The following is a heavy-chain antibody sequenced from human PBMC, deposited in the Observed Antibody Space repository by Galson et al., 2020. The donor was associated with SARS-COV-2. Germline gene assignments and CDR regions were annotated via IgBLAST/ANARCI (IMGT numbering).Heavy chain of an antibody. V-gene: IGHV3-30-3*01. D-gene: IGHD1-26*01. CDR2: ISYDGSNK. Sequence: GESLKISCAASGFTFSSYAMHWVRQAPGKGLEWVAVISYDGSNKYYADSVKGRFTISRDNSKNTLYLQMNSLRAEDTAVYYCARARSGIYLGAFDIWGQGTMVTVSS. CDR1: GFTFSSYA. CDR3: ARARSGIYLGAFDI. J-gene: IGHJ3*02.